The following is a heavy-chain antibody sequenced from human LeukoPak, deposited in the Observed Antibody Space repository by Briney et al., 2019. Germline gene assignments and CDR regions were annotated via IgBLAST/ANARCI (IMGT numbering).Heavy chain of an antibody. V-gene: IGHV4-34*01. CDR1: GGSFSGYY. Sequence: SETLSLTCAVYGGSFSGYYWSWIRQPPGKGLEWIGEINHSGSTNYNPSLKSRVTISVDTSKNQFSLKLSSVTAADTAVYYCARGLLTTRRNTILEPNYYFDYWGQGTLVTVSS. CDR3: ARGLLTTRRNTILEPNYYFDY. J-gene: IGHJ4*02. D-gene: IGHD3-3*01. CDR2: INHSGST.